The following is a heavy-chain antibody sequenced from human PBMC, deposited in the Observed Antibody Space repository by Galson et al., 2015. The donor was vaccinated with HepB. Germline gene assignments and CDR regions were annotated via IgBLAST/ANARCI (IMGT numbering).Heavy chain of an antibody. CDR1: GFNFSNYA. J-gene: IGHJ4*02. CDR3: AKDGLAGGFDY. D-gene: IGHD3/OR15-3a*01. CDR2: ISASGGRA. Sequence: SLRLSCAASGFNFSNYAISWVRQAPGKGLEWVSVISASGGRAYYADSVKGRFTISGDNSKKTVSLQINSLRDEDTAVYYCAKDGLAGGFDYWGQGTLVTVSS. V-gene: IGHV3-23*01.